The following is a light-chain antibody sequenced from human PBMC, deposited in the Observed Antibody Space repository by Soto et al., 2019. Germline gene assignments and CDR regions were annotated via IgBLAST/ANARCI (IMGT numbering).Light chain of an antibody. Sequence: QSALTQPPSASGSPGQSVTISCTGTSSDVGAYNYVSWYQQHPGKAPKLMISEVSKRPSGVPDRFSGSKSGNTASLTVSGLQAEDEADYYCSSYAGRNSYVFGTGTKVTVL. CDR2: EVS. CDR3: SSYAGRNSYV. CDR1: SSDVGAYNY. V-gene: IGLV2-8*01. J-gene: IGLJ1*01.